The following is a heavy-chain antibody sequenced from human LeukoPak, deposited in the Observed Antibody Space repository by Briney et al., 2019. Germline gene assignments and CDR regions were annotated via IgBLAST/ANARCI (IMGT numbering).Heavy chain of an antibody. J-gene: IGHJ4*02. CDR2: IYPGDSDT. V-gene: IGHV5-51*01. CDR3: ASGSDWGPRKFDY. D-gene: IGHD7-27*01. Sequence: PGESLKISCQVSGYRFTSYWVGWVRQMPGKGLEWMGIIYPGDSDTRYSPSFQGQVTISADKSISTAYLQWSSLKASDTAMYYCASGSDWGPRKFDYWGQGTLVTVSS. CDR1: GYRFTSYW.